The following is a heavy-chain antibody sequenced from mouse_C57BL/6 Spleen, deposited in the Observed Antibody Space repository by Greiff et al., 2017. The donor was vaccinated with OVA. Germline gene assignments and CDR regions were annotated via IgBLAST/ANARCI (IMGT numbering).Heavy chain of an antibody. V-gene: IGHV1-42*01. Sequence: VQLQQSGPELVKPGASVKISCKASGYSFTGYYMNWVKQSPEKSLEWIGEINPSTGGTTYNQKFKAKATLTVDKSSSTAYMQLKSLTSEDSAVYYCARSRGNYGDYYAMDDWGQGTSVTVSS. D-gene: IGHD2-1*01. CDR3: ARSRGNYGDYYAMDD. CDR2: INPSTGGT. CDR1: GYSFTGYY. J-gene: IGHJ4*01.